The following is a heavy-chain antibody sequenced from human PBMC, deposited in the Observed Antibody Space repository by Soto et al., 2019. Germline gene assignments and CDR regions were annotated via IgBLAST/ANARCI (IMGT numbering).Heavy chain of an antibody. CDR3: ARDCSGGSCYSDPDY. Sequence: QVQLVQSGAEVQKPGASVKVSCKASGYTFTSYYMHWVRQAPGQGLEWMGIINPSGGSTSYAQKFQGRVTRTRDTSTSTVYMELSSLRSEDTAVYYCARDCSGGSCYSDPDYWGQGTLVTVSS. D-gene: IGHD2-15*01. V-gene: IGHV1-46*01. CDR1: GYTFTSYY. CDR2: INPSGGST. J-gene: IGHJ4*02.